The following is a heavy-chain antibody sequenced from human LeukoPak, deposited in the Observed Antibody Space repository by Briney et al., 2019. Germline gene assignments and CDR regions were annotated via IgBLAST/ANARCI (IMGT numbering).Heavy chain of an antibody. CDR2: IIPMLGTA. CDR3: ARGTQDIVVVPAAMGDAFDI. V-gene: IGHV1-69*06. J-gene: IGHJ3*02. CDR1: GGTFKIYA. Sequence: GSSVRVSYRASGGTFKIYAISWVRQARGQGREWRGGIIPMLGTANYAQNFQGRVTITADKSTSTAYMELSSLRSEDTAVYYCARGTQDIVVVPAAMGDAFDIWGQGTMVTVSS. D-gene: IGHD2-2*01.